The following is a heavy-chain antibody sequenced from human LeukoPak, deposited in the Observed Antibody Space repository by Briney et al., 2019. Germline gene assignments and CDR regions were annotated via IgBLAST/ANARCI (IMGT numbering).Heavy chain of an antibody. J-gene: IGHJ4*02. CDR3: ARHGLYQDYGY. D-gene: IGHD3-16*01. V-gene: IGHV4-39*01. CDR1: GGSISSSSSF. Sequence: SETLSLTCTVSGGSISSSSSFWAWIRQPPGKGLEWIGNVYYSGNTHYNPSLKSRVTISLDTSKDQFSLRLTSVTAADTAVYYCARHGLYQDYGYWGQGTLVTVSS. CDR2: VYYSGNT.